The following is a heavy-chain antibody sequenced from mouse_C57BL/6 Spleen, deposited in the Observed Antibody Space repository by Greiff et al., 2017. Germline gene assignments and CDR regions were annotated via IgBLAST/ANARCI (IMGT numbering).Heavy chain of an antibody. V-gene: IGHV3-6*01. J-gene: IGHJ2*01. CDR1: GYSITSGYY. CDR2: ISYDGSN. D-gene: IGHD2-4*01. CDR3: ARVDYDYFDY. Sequence: ESGPGLVKPSQSLSLTCSVTGYSITSGYYWNWIRQFPGNKLEWMGYISYDGSNNYNPSLKNRISITRDTSKNQFFLKLNSVTTEDTATYYCARVDYDYFDYWGQGTTLTVSS.